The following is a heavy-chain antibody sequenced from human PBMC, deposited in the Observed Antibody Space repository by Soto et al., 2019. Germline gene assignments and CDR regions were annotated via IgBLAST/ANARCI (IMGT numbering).Heavy chain of an antibody. CDR1: GLTFSGYG. CDR3: AKDQMGRGWRTLDS. CDR2: ITYDGCST. J-gene: IGHJ4*02. Sequence: QVQMVESGGGVVQPGTSLRLSCVVTGLTFSGYGMHWVRQAPGKGLEWVADITYDGCSTYYADAVKGRFTVSRDNSKNILYLQMTSLRGDDTAMYYCAKDQMGRGWRTLDSWGQGTLVIVSS. V-gene: IGHV3-30*18. D-gene: IGHD3-10*01.